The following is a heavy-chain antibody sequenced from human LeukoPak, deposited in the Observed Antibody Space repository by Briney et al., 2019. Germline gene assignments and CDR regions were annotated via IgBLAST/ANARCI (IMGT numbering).Heavy chain of an antibody. CDR3: AKDKITYYYDSSGSDAFDI. CDR2: ISGSGGST. D-gene: IGHD3-22*01. V-gene: IGHV3-23*01. CDR1: GFTVSSNY. Sequence: GGSLRLSCAASGFTVSSNYMSWVRQAPGKGLEWVSAISGSGGSTYFADSVKGRFTISRDNSKNTLYLQMNSLRAEDTAVYYCAKDKITYYYDSSGSDAFDIWGQGTMVTVSS. J-gene: IGHJ3*02.